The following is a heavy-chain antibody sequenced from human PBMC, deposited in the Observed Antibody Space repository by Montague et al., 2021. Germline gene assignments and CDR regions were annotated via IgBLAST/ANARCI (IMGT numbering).Heavy chain of an antibody. CDR3: ARDVPYSSGWYQDS. J-gene: IGHJ4*02. CDR2: IYTGDMT. D-gene: IGHD6-19*01. V-gene: IGHV3-53*01. CDR1: GFTVSSNY. Sequence: SLRLSCAVSGFTVSSNYMSWVRQAPGKGLEWVSVIYTGDMTYYADSVKGRLTISRDNSKNTLHLQMNSLRVEDTAVYYCARDVPYSSGWYQDSWGQGTLVIVSS.